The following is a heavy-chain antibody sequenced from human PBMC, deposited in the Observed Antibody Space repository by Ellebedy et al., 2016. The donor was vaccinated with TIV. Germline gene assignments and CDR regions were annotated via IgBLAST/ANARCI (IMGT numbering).Heavy chain of an antibody. CDR2: IIGDGSNT. D-gene: IGHD2-2*01. Sequence: GGSLRLSCAASGLSFSNYWMHWVRQAPGKGLVWVSRIIGDGSNTVYADSVKGRFTISRDNAKNAVYLQMNSLRAEDTAVYYCARIGYCTSSSCYPFDYWGQGTLVTASS. J-gene: IGHJ4*02. CDR3: ARIGYCTSSSCYPFDY. V-gene: IGHV3-74*01. CDR1: GLSFSNYW.